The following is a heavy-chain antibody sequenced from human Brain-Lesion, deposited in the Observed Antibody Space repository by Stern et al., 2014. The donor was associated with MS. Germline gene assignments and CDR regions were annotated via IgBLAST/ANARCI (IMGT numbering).Heavy chain of an antibody. CDR2: VSYDVSNK. Sequence: VQLEESGGGVVQPGRPLRLSCVASGFTFGSCAMHWVRQAPGKGLEWVAGVSYDVSNKYYADSVKGRFTISRDNSQNTLYMQMSSLRPEDTAVYYCAKDRQYLTYFFDHWGQGSLVTVSS. CDR1: GFTFGSCA. D-gene: IGHD2/OR15-2a*01. J-gene: IGHJ5*02. CDR3: AKDRQYLTYFFDH. V-gene: IGHV3-30*18.